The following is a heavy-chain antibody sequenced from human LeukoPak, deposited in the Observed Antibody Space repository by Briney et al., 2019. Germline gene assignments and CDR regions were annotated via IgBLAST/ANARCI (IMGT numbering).Heavy chain of an antibody. D-gene: IGHD3-22*01. V-gene: IGHV1-69*06. CDR3: ARTIIDSSGYYYFYYYYYMDV. CDR2: IIPIFGTA. Sequence: SVTVSCKASGGTFSSYAISWVRQAPGQGLEWMGGIIPIFGTANYAQKFQGRVTITADKSTSTAYMELSSLRSEDTAVYYCARTIIDSSGYYYFYYYYYMDVWGKGTTVTVSS. J-gene: IGHJ6*03. CDR1: GGTFSSYA.